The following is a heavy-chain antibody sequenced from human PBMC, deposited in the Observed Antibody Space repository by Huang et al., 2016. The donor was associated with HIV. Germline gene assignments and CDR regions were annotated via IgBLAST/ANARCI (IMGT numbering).Heavy chain of an antibody. CDR3: ARDHYGDWGLNFFDY. D-gene: IGHD4-17*01. V-gene: IGHV4-61*01. CDR2: FYHSGST. CDR1: GGTVSRGSYY. J-gene: IGHJ4*02. Sequence: QVQLQESGPRLVKPSETLSLTCTVSGGTVSRGSYYWSWIRQPPGKGLELIGYFYHSGSTNYNPSLKSRVTISLDTSKNQFSLKLRSVTAADTAVYYCARDHYGDWGLNFFDYWGQGTLVTVSS.